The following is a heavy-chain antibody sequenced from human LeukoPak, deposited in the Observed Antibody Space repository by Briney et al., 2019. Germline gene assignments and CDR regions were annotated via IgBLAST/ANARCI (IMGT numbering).Heavy chain of an antibody. CDR1: GASIITYY. CDR3: ATTTKLAWFDP. J-gene: IGHJ5*02. D-gene: IGHD1-26*01. V-gene: IGHV4-4*09. CDR2: IDTSGST. Sequence: SETLSLTCTVSGASIITYYWSWIRQPPGKGLEWIGYIDTSGSTNSNPSLKSRVTISVDASKNQFSLKLSSVTAADTAVYYCATTTKLAWFDPWGQGTLVTVSS.